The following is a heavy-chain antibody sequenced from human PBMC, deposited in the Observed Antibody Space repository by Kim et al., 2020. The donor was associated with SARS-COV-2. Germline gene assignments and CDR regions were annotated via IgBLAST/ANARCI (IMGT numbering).Heavy chain of an antibody. V-gene: IGHV3-33*01. J-gene: IGHJ4*02. D-gene: IGHD2-21*01. Sequence: GGSLRLSCAASGFTFSSYGMHWVRQAPGKGLEWVAVIWYDGSNKYYADSVKGRFTISRDNSKNTLYLQMNSLRAEDTAVYYCAREGGDFPFDYWGQGTLVTVSS. CDR3: AREGGDFPFDY. CDR1: GFTFSSYG. CDR2: IWYDGSNK.